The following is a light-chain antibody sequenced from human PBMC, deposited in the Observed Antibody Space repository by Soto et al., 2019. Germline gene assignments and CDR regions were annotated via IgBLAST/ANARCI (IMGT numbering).Light chain of an antibody. V-gene: IGKV3-15*01. CDR2: AAS. CDR3: QQYNSEPPIT. Sequence: VITQSPSTVSVSPGERSTLSCGASQSMSSNLAWYQQKPGQAPKRLIYAASSRPSGIPSRSSGSGSGTEFTLTISSLQSEDFATYYCQQYNSEPPITFGQGTRLEIK. J-gene: IGKJ5*01. CDR1: QSMSSN.